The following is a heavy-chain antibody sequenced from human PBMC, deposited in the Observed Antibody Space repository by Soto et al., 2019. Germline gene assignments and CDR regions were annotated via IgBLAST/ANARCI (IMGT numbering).Heavy chain of an antibody. Sequence: GGSLRLSCAASGLTFSNYAMSWVRQAPGKGLEWVSGFGVGGNYIYYADSVKGRFTISRDNSKNTLYLQMNSLRAEDTAVYYCAKDAISGNQVWDYFDYWGQGTPVTVSS. V-gene: IGHV3-23*01. CDR3: AKDAISGNQVWDYFDY. CDR2: FGVGGNYI. CDR1: GLTFSNYA. J-gene: IGHJ4*02. D-gene: IGHD7-27*01.